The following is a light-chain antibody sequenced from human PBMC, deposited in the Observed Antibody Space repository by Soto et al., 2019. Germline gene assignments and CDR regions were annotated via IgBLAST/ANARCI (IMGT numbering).Light chain of an antibody. V-gene: IGKV1-39*01. CDR1: RTISNL. Sequence: QMTQSTSTLSASAGDRVTITCQASRTISNLLAWHQHKPGRAPKLLIYDASSLQSGVPSRFSGSGSGADFTISISSLQPEDFATYYCQQSSSTPLTFGGGTKVDIK. CDR2: DAS. J-gene: IGKJ4*01. CDR3: QQSSSTPLT.